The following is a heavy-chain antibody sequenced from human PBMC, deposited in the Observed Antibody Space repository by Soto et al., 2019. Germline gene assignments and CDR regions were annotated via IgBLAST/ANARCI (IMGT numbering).Heavy chain of an antibody. Sequence: QVQLVESGGGVVQPGRSLRLSCAASGFTFSSYGMHWVRQAPGKGLEWVAVISYDGSNKYYADSVKGRFTISRDNSKNTLYLQMNSLRAEDTAVYYCAKDGHSSSYPYYYYYGMDVW. D-gene: IGHD6-6*01. J-gene: IGHJ6*01. CDR3: AKDGHSSSYPYYYYYGMDV. CDR2: ISYDGSNK. V-gene: IGHV3-30*18. CDR1: GFTFSSYG.